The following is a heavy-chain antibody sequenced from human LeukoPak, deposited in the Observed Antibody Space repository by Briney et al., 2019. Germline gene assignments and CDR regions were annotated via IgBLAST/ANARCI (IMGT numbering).Heavy chain of an antibody. CDR2: INQDGSEK. D-gene: IGHD7-27*01. CDR1: GFPFNYYW. J-gene: IGHJ4*02. CDR3: ARGLRSTWGLDDY. V-gene: IGHV3-7*01. Sequence: GSLRPPCATPGFPFNYYWIDLVPQASGKGLEWVANINQDGSEKYYVDSVKGRFTISRDNAKSSLYLQMNSLRAEDTAVYYCARGLRSTWGLDDYWGQGTLVTVSS.